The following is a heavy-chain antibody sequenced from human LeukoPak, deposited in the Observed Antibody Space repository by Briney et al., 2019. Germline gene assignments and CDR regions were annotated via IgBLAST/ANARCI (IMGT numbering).Heavy chain of an antibody. Sequence: SETLSLTCAVYGGSFSGYYWSWIRQPPGKGLEWIGEINHSGSTNYNPSLKSRVTISVDTSKNQFSLKLSSVTAADTAVYYCARLYSSGWDDFDYWGRGARVTVSS. V-gene: IGHV4-34*01. D-gene: IGHD6-19*01. CDR1: GGSFSGYY. J-gene: IGHJ4*02. CDR2: INHSGST. CDR3: ARLYSSGWDDFDY.